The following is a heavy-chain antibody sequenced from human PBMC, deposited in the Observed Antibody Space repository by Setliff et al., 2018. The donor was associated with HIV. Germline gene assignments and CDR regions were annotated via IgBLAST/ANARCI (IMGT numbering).Heavy chain of an antibody. V-gene: IGHV4-59*08. CDR2: IYNSGST. J-gene: IGHJ5*02. Sequence: SETLSLTCTVSGGSISNYYWSWIRQPPGKGLEWIGYIYNSGSTNYNPSLKSRVTISVDTSKNQFSLKLRSVTAADTAVYYCARGDGDTMVRGVIIPNWFDPWGQGTLVTVSS. CDR1: GGSISNYY. CDR3: ARGDGDTMVRGVIIPNWFDP. D-gene: IGHD3-10*01.